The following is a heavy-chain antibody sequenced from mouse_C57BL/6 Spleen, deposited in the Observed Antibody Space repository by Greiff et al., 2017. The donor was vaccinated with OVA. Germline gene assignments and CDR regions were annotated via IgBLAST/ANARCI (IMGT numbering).Heavy chain of an antibody. CDR1: GYTFTSYW. J-gene: IGHJ2*01. CDR3: ARGVGYGDDGGNYFDD. D-gene: IGHD2-2*01. V-gene: IGHV1-53*01. Sequence: QVQLQQPGTELVKPGASVKLSCKASGYTFTSYWMHWVKQRPGQGLEWIGNINPSNGGTNYNEKFKSKATLTVDNSSSTAYMQLGSLTSDDSAVYYCARGVGYGDDGGNYFDDWGQGTTLTF. CDR2: INPSNGGT.